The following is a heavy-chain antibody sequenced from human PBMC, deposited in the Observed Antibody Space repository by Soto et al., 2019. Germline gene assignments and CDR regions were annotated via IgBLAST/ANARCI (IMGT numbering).Heavy chain of an antibody. J-gene: IGHJ4*02. CDR2: INPSGGST. Sequence: ASVKVSCKASGYTFTSYYMHWVRQAPGQGLEWMGIINPSGGSTSYAQKFQGRVTMTRDTSTSTVYMELSSLRSEDTAVYYCARDTRGYCSGGSCYSEFYFDYWGQGTLVTVSS. D-gene: IGHD2-15*01. CDR1: GYTFTSYY. V-gene: IGHV1-46*01. CDR3: ARDTRGYCSGGSCYSEFYFDY.